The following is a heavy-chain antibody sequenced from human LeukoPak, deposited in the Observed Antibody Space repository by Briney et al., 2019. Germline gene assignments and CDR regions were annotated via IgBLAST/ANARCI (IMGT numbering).Heavy chain of an antibody. D-gene: IGHD3-22*01. CDR3: ARDLGRDYYDSSGPHY. J-gene: IGHJ4*02. CDR2: INPNSGGT. V-gene: IGHV1-2*02. Sequence: ASVKVSCKASGYTFTGYYMHWVRQAPGQGLEWMGWINPNSGGTNYAQKFQGRVTMTRDTSISTAYMELSRLRSDDTAVYYCARDLGRDYYDSSGPHYWGQGTLVTVSS. CDR1: GYTFTGYY.